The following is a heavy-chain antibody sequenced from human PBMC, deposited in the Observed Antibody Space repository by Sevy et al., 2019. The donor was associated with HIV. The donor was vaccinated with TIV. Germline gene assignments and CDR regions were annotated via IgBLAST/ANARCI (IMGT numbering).Heavy chain of an antibody. V-gene: IGHV3-43D*04. Sequence: GGSLRLSCTASGFTFGDSPMHWVRQAPGKGLEWLSLITWDGGNTYYSDSVKGRFTVSRDNNKNSIYLHMNSLRAEDTAIYYCAKDMGFTGTFPLDLWGQGTLVTVSS. J-gene: IGHJ5*02. CDR2: ITWDGGNT. CDR3: AKDMGFTGTFPLDL. CDR1: GFTFGDSP. D-gene: IGHD1-1*01.